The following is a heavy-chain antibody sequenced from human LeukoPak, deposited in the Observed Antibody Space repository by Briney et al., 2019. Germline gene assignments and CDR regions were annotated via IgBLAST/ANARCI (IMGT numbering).Heavy chain of an antibody. J-gene: IGHJ5*02. CDR3: ARQMPAFDP. D-gene: IGHD2-2*01. Sequence: SETLSLTCTVSGGSISSYYWSWIRQPPGKGLEWIGYIYYSGRTYYNPSLKSRVTISVDTSKNQVSLKLSSVTAADTAVYYCARQMPAFDPWGQGTLVTVSS. CDR1: GGSISSYY. CDR2: IYYSGRT. V-gene: IGHV4-59*08.